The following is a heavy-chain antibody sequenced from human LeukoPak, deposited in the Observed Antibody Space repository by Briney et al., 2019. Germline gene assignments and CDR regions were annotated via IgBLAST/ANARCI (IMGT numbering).Heavy chain of an antibody. J-gene: IGHJ6*03. V-gene: IGHV4-39*07. Sequence: SETLSLTCTVSGGSISSSSYYWGWIRQPPGKGLEWIGSIYYSGSTYYNPSLKSRVTISVDTSKNQFSLKLSSVTAADTAVYYCAIRPEYYYYYYMDVWGKGTTVTVSS. D-gene: IGHD1-14*01. CDR2: IYYSGST. CDR3: AIRPEYYYYYYMDV. CDR1: GGSISSSSYY.